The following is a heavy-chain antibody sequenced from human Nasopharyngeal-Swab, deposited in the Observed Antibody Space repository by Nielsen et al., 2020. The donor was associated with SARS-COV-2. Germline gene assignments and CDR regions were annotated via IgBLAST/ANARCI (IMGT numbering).Heavy chain of an antibody. D-gene: IGHD3-10*01. J-gene: IGHJ6*02. V-gene: IGHV4-34*01. CDR2: INHSGST. CDR3: ARDEGPTGDIWFRESPYYYYGMDV. Sequence: WIRQPPGKGLEWIGEINHSGSTNYNPSLKSRVTISVDTSKNQFSLKLSSVTAADTAVYYCARDEGPTGDIWFRESPYYYYGMDVWGQGTTVTVSS.